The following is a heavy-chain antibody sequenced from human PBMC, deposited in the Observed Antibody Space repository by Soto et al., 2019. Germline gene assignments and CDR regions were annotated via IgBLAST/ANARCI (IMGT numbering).Heavy chain of an antibody. CDR2: ISGSGGST. V-gene: IGHV3-23*01. D-gene: IGHD5-18*01. J-gene: IGHJ4*02. Sequence: EVPLLESGGGLVQPGGSLRLSCAASGFTFSSYAMSWVRQAPGKGLEWVSAISGSGGSTYYADSVKGRFTISRDKSKNTLYLQMKSLRAEDTAVYYCAKVRGYSYGPLDYWGQGTLVTVSS. CDR1: GFTFSSYA. CDR3: AKVRGYSYGPLDY.